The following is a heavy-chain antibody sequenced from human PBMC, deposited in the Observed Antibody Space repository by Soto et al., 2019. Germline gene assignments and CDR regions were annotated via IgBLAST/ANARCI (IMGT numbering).Heavy chain of an antibody. J-gene: IGHJ6*02. CDR3: ARSVTWGLTYYYGMAV. CDR1: GYSFTSYW. CDR2: IDPSDSYT. Sequence: GESLKISCKGSGYSFTSYWVSWVRQMPGKGLEWMGRIDPSDSYTNYSPSFQGHVTISADKSISTAYLQWSSLKASDTAMYYCARSVTWGLTYYYGMAVWGQGTSVTVSS. D-gene: IGHD3-16*01. V-gene: IGHV5-10-1*01.